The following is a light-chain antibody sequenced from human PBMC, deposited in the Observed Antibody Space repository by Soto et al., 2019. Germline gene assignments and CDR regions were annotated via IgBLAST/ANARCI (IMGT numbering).Light chain of an antibody. CDR1: SSDVGGYNY. CDR3: SSYTSSSTLV. V-gene: IGLV2-14*01. J-gene: IGLJ2*01. Sequence: QSVLTQPASVSGSPGQSITISCTGTSSDVGGYNYVSWYQQHPGKAPKLMIXDVSXRPSGVSNRFSGSKSGNTASLTISGXXXXXXXDYYCSSYTSSSTLVFGGGTKLTVL. CDR2: DVS.